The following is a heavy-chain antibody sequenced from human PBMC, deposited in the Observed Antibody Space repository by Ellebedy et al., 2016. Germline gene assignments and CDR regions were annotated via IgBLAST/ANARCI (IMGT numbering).Heavy chain of an antibody. CDR3: ARGGESSGSSLYYYYAMDV. CDR2: ISVYNGNT. J-gene: IGHJ6*02. D-gene: IGHD3-22*01. CDR1: GYTFTTYG. Sequence: ASVKVSCKASGYTFTTYGISWVRQAPGQGLEWMGWISVYNGNTNYAQKLQGRVTMTTDTSTSTAYMELRSLRSDDTAVYYCARGGESSGSSLYYYYAMDVWGQGTTVTVSS. V-gene: IGHV1-18*01.